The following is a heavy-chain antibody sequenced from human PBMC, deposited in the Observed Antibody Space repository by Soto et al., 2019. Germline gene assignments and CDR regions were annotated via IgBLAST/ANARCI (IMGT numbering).Heavy chain of an antibody. J-gene: IGHJ4*02. CDR1: GFTFGGDA. D-gene: IGHD2-15*01. V-gene: IGHV3-30*03. Sequence: QVQLVESGGGVVQPGRSLRLSCAASGFTFGGDAMHWVRQAPGKGLEWVAIISYDGGNKYYADSVKGRFTISRDNSQNRLYLQLSSLRAEDTAVYYCARGLPLPDFWGQGTLVTVSS. CDR2: ISYDGGNK. CDR3: ARGLPLPDF.